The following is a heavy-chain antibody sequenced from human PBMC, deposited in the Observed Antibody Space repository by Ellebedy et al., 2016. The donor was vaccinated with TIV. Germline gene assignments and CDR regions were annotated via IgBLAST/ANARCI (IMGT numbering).Heavy chain of an antibody. CDR2: ISVYNGNT. J-gene: IGHJ6*03. Sequence: ASVKVSCXASGYTFSSYGISWVRQAPGQGLEWMGWISVYNGNTNYAQKLQGRVTLTRDTSTSTAYMELRSLRSDDTAVYYCARVGTTGYYYMDVWGKGTTVTVSS. V-gene: IGHV1-18*01. D-gene: IGHD1-7*01. CDR3: ARVGTTGYYYMDV. CDR1: GYTFSSYG.